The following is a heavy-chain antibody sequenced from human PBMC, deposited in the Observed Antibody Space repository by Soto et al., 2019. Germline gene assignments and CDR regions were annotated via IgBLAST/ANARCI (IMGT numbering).Heavy chain of an antibody. CDR2: ISSSSSTI. CDR1: GFTFSSYS. J-gene: IGHJ4*02. Sequence: EVQLVESGGGLVQPGGSLRLSCAASGFTFSSYSMNWVRQAPGKGLEWVSYISSSSSTIYYADSVKGRFTISRDNAKNSLYLQMNSLRDEDTAVYYCARDRDCGGDCYPRPFDYWGQGTLVTVSS. CDR3: ARDRDCGGDCYPRPFDY. D-gene: IGHD2-21*02. V-gene: IGHV3-48*02.